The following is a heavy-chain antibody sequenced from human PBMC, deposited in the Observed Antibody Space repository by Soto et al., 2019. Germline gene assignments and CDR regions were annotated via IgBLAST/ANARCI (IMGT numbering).Heavy chain of an antibody. V-gene: IGHV4-34*01. CDR3: ARALRIAAAGRSYYYYGMDV. CDR2: INHSGST. Sequence: QVQLQQWGAGLLKPSETLSLTCAVYGGSFSGYYWSWIRQPPGKGLEWIGEINHSGSTNYNPSLKSRVTISVDTSKNQFSLELSSVTAADTAVYYCARALRIAAAGRSYYYYGMDVWGQGTTVTVSS. CDR1: GGSFSGYY. D-gene: IGHD6-13*01. J-gene: IGHJ6*02.